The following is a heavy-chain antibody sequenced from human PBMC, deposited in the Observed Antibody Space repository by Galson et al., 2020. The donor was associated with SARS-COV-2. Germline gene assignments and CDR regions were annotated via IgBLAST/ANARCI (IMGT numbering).Heavy chain of an antibody. Sequence: GESLKISCKVSGYTLTELSMHWVRQAPGQGLEWMGGFDPEDGETIYAQKFQGRVTMTEDTSTDTAYMELSSLRSEDTAVYYCATAPGIAAAGSWFDPWGQGTLVTVSS. J-gene: IGHJ5*02. CDR1: GYTLTELS. CDR2: FDPEDGET. D-gene: IGHD6-13*01. CDR3: ATAPGIAAAGSWFDP. V-gene: IGHV1-24*01.